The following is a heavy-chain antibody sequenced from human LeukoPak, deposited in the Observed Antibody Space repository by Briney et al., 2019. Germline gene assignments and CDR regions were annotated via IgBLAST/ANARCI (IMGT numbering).Heavy chain of an antibody. CDR2: IYYSGST. Sequence: PSETLSLTCTASGGSISSYYWSWIRQPPGKGLEWIGYIYYSGSTTYNPSLKSRVTISVDTSKNRFSLKLSSVTAADTAVYYCAKYVSTGWFDPWGQGTLVTVSS. J-gene: IGHJ5*02. CDR1: GGSISSYY. CDR3: AKYVSTGWFDP. V-gene: IGHV4-59*08. D-gene: IGHD5/OR15-5a*01.